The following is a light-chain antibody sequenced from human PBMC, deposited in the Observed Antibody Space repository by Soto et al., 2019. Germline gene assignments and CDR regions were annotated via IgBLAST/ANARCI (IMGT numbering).Light chain of an antibody. CDR1: QGITTY. CDR3: QNYNSAPLT. V-gene: IGKV1-27*01. CDR2: TAS. Sequence: DIQMTQSPSSLSASVGDRVTITCRASQGITTYVAWYQQKPGKVPKLLIYTASTLQSGVPSRFSGSGSGTDFTLTISSLQPEDVATYYCQNYNSAPLTFGGGTKVEI. J-gene: IGKJ4*01.